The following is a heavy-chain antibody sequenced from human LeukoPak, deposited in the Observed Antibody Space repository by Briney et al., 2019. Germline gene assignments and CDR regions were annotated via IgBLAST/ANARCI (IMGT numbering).Heavy chain of an antibody. Sequence: GGSLRLSCAASGFTFSSYSMNWVRQAPGKGLEWVSSISSSSSYIYYADSVKGRFTTSRDNAKNSLYLQMNSLRAEDTAVYYCARDSTRGPYYYYYGMDVWGKGTTVTVSS. CDR2: ISSSSSYI. CDR1: GFTFSSYS. J-gene: IGHJ6*04. D-gene: IGHD2-2*01. CDR3: ARDSTRGPYYYYYGMDV. V-gene: IGHV3-21*01.